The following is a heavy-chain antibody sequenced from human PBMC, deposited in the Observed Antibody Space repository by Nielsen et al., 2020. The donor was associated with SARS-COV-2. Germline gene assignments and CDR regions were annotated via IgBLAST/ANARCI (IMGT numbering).Heavy chain of an antibody. V-gene: IGHV4-34*01. Sequence: SETLSLTCSVSGVSITSYYWSWIRQPPGKGLEWIGEINHSGSTNYNPSLKSRVTISGDTSKNQFSLKLRSVAAADTAVYYCARRSSSWYALDYWGQGTLVTVSS. CDR3: ARRSSSWYALDY. CDR2: INHSGST. CDR1: GVSITSYY. D-gene: IGHD6-13*01. J-gene: IGHJ4*02.